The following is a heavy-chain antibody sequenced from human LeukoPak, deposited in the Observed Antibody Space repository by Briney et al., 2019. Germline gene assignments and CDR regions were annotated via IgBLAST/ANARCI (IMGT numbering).Heavy chain of an antibody. CDR3: ARGRSRDSVVVPAANNFDY. CDR1: GVSLSGYY. CDR2: INHSGST. J-gene: IGHJ4*02. Sequence: PSETLSLTCAVYGVSLSGYYWSWIRQPPGKGLEWIGEINHSGSTNYNPSLKTRVTISVDTSKNQFSLKMSSVTAADTAVYYCARGRSRDSVVVPAANNFDYWGQGALVTVSS. V-gene: IGHV4-34*01. D-gene: IGHD2-2*01.